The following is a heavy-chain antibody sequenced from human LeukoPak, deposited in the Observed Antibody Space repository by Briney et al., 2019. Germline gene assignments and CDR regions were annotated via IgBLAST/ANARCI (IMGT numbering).Heavy chain of an antibody. V-gene: IGHV3-30*03. CDR1: GFSFSTYG. CDR3: ARDGDGSSWESGAFDI. Sequence: GRSLRLSCAASGFSFSTYGMHWVRQAPGKGLEWVTFISYEGTIKRYADSVKGRFTISRDNAKNSLYLQMNSLRAEDTAVYYCARDGDGSSWESGAFDIWGQGTMVTVSS. CDR2: ISYEGTIK. D-gene: IGHD6-13*01. J-gene: IGHJ3*02.